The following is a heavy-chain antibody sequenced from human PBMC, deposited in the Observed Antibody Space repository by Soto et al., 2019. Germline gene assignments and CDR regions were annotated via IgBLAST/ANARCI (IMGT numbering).Heavy chain of an antibody. J-gene: IGHJ4*02. CDR1: GGSISRSSYY. CDR3: ARHDFRGVDY. CDR2: IYYSGST. D-gene: IGHD3-10*01. V-gene: IGHV4-39*01. Sequence: QLQLQESGPGLVKPSETLSLTYTVSGGSISRSSYYWGWIRQPPGKGLEWIGSIYYSGSTYYNPSPKSRVTISVDTSKNQLSRTLSSVTAADTAVYYGARHDFRGVDYWGQGTLVTVSS.